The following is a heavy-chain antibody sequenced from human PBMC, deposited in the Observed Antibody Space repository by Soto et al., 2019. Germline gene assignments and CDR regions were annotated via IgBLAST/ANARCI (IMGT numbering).Heavy chain of an antibody. CDR2: ISGSGGST. D-gene: IGHD3-3*01. CDR1: GFTFSSYA. V-gene: IGHV3-23*01. Sequence: GGSLRLSCAASGFTFSSYALSWVRQAPGKGLEWVSAISGSGGSTYYADSVKGRFTISRDNSKNTLYLQMNSLRAEDTAVYYCAKDRDDFWSGYYLAAGYWGQGTLVTVSS. CDR3: AKDRDDFWSGYYLAAGY. J-gene: IGHJ4*02.